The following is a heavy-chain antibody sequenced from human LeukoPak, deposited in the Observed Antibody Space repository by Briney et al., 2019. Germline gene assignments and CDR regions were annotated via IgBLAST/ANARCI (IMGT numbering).Heavy chain of an antibody. CDR3: ARDHYGSGSYYNVGYYYYGMDV. CDR1: GGSISSYY. Sequence: SETLSLTCTVSGGSISSYYWSWIRQPPGKGPEWIGYIYYSGNTNYNPSLKSRVTISVDTSKNQFSLKLSSVTAADTAVYYCARDHYGSGSYYNVGYYYYGMDVWGQGTTVTVSS. J-gene: IGHJ6*02. V-gene: IGHV4-59*01. D-gene: IGHD3-10*01. CDR2: IYYSGNT.